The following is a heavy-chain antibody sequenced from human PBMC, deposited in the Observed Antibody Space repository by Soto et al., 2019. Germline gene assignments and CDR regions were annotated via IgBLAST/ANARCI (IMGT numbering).Heavy chain of an antibody. Sequence: SETLSLTCTVSGGSISSGGYYWSWVRQHPGKGLEWIGYIYYSGSTYYNPSLKSRVTISVDTSKNQFSLKLSSVTAADTAVYYCARERDVDTFDYWGQGTLVTVS. D-gene: IGHD5-18*01. CDR1: GGSISSGGYY. CDR3: ARERDVDTFDY. J-gene: IGHJ4*02. V-gene: IGHV4-31*03. CDR2: IYYSGST.